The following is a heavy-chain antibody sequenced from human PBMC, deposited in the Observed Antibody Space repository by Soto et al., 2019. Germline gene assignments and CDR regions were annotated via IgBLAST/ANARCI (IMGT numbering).Heavy chain of an antibody. D-gene: IGHD3-3*01. CDR3: AKGHPFWSGSGGGYYYYIDV. V-gene: IGHV3-23*01. Sequence: EVQLLESGGGLVQPGGSLRLSCAASGFTFSSYAMSWVRQAPGKGLEWVSAISGSGGSTYYADSVKGRFTISRDNSKNPQYLQMTSLRPEDTAVYYCAKGHPFWSGSGGGYYYYIDVWGKGTPVTVSS. CDR1: GFTFSSYA. J-gene: IGHJ6*03. CDR2: ISGSGGST.